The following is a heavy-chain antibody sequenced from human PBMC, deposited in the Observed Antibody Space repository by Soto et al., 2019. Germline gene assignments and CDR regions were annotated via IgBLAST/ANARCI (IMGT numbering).Heavy chain of an antibody. V-gene: IGHV1-3*01. CDR2: INGGNGNT. D-gene: IGHD3-22*01. J-gene: IGHJ2*01. Sequence: ASVKVSCKASGNTVPNCAIHWVRQAPGQRLEWMGWINGGNGNTYYSEHFQGRVTFTRDTSAGTVYMQLSSLTSEDTAVYYYGIDNTLYYYDSSGYYSYWYFDLWGRGTLVTVSS. CDR1: GNTVPNCA. CDR3: GIDNTLYYYDSSGYYSYWYFDL.